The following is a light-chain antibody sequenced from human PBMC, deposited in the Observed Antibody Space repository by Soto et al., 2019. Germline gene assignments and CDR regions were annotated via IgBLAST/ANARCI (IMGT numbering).Light chain of an antibody. CDR1: QGICST. CDR2: GAS. V-gene: IGKV3-15*01. CDR3: QRYNNWPLT. J-gene: IGKJ4*01. Sequence: EIVMTQSPATLSVSPGERATLSCRASQGICSTLAWYQQKPGQTPRLLIYGASTRATGVPARFSGSGSGTEFTLTINSLQSEDFAVYYCQRYNNWPLTFGGGTKVEIK.